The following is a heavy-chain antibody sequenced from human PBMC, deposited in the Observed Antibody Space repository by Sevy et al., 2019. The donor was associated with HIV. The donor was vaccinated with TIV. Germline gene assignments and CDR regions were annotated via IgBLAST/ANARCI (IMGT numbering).Heavy chain of an antibody. Sequence: ASVKVSCKTSGYTFTAYHMHWMRQAPGQGLEWMGWVYPNSGDTEYAQKFQGRVTMTTDTSINTVYMELSGLRSDDTAMYYCSRETWYFANCGQGTLVTVSS. CDR2: VYPNSGDT. CDR3: SRETWYFAN. CDR1: GYTFTAYH. V-gene: IGHV1-2*02. D-gene: IGHD6-13*01. J-gene: IGHJ4*02.